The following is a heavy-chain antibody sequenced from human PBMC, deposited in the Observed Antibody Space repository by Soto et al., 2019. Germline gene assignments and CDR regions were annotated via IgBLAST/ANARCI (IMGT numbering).Heavy chain of an antibody. Sequence: SNAFGYTFTIDYMHCVIKDSGEGLEWMGVIHYSGATPSYAQKVQGRVTMARDTSTSTVYVELSSRTSEDTAVYYCARGGSCCATIGSSGYWGRRIRANGSA. CDR2: IHYSGATP. D-gene: IGHD3-10*01. CDR1: GYTFTIDY. V-gene: IGHV1-46*01. J-gene: IGHJ4*02. CDR3: ARGGSCCATIGSSGY.